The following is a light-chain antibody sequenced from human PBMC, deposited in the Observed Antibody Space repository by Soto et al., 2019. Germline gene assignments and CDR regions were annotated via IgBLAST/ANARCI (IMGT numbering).Light chain of an antibody. Sequence: EIVLTQSPGTLSLSPGERATLSCRASPSVTRNSLAWYQQKPGQPPRLLISGASTRATGIPDRFSGSGSGTDFTLTISRLEPEDFAMYFCQQYGSSPTFGQGTKV. J-gene: IGKJ1*01. CDR1: PSVTRNS. CDR3: QQYGSSPT. V-gene: IGKV3-20*01. CDR2: GAS.